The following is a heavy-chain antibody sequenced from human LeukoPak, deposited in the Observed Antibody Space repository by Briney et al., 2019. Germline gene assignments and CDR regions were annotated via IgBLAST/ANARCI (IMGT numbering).Heavy chain of an antibody. CDR2: IYYTGTT. CDR3: ARGRGGSGSYPNWFDP. V-gene: IGHV4-39*07. J-gene: IGHJ5*02. CDR1: RGSIINTNYY. Sequence: SETLSLTCTVSRGSIINTNYYWVWVRQTPGKGLEWIGSIYYTGTTYYNPSLKSRVTISVDTTNNQFSLKLSSVTAADTAVYYCARGRGGSGSYPNWFDPWGQGTLVTVSS. D-gene: IGHD3-10*01.